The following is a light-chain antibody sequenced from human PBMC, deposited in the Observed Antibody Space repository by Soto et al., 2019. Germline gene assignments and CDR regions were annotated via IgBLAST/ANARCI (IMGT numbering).Light chain of an antibody. CDR1: QSVGNS. CDR2: DAS. Sequence: DIHMTQSPSTLSASVGDRVSITCRASQSVGNSLAWYQQRPGKAPKLLIFDASTLESGVPSKFSGSGSDTEFTFTISSLQPDDSATYYCQQYNTYGLTFGGRTKVDIK. CDR3: QQYNTYGLT. V-gene: IGKV1-5*01. J-gene: IGKJ4*02.